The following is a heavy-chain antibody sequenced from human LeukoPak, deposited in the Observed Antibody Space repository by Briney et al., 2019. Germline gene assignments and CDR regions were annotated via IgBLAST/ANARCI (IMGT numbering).Heavy chain of an antibody. CDR1: GFTFSSYA. CDR3: AKAKSGSYSPFDF. CDR2: ISGSGGST. V-gene: IGHV3-23*01. Sequence: GGSLRLSCAASGFTFSSYATSWVRQAPGKGLEWVSAISGSGGSTYYADSVKGRFTISRDNSKNTLYPQMNSLRAEDTAVYYCAKAKSGSYSPFDFWGQGTLVTVSS. J-gene: IGHJ4*02. D-gene: IGHD1-26*01.